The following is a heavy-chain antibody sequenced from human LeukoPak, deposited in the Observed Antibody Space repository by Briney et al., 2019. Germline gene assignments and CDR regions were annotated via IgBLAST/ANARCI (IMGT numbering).Heavy chain of an antibody. J-gene: IGHJ3*02. Sequence: GASVKVSCKASGYTFTSYYMHWVRQAPGQGLEWMGWISAYNGNTNYAQKLQGRVTMTTDTSTSTAYMELRSLRSDDTAVYYCATLRGFLEWTPTNDGRNDAFDIWGQGTMVTVSS. CDR2: ISAYNGNT. V-gene: IGHV1-18*04. CDR3: ATLRGFLEWTPTNDGRNDAFDI. CDR1: GYTFTSYY. D-gene: IGHD3-3*01.